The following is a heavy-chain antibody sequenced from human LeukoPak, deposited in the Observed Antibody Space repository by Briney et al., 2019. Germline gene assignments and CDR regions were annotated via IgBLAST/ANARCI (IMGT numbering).Heavy chain of an antibody. Sequence: NSSQTLSLTCTVSGGSISSGGYYWSWIRQHPGKGLEWIGYIYYSGSTYYNPSLKSRVTISVDTSKNQFSLKLSSVTAADTAVYYCARGQGDYGDYQDLPRPPGYWYFDLWGRGTLVTFSS. D-gene: IGHD4-17*01. V-gene: IGHV4-31*03. J-gene: IGHJ2*01. CDR3: ARGQGDYGDYQDLPRPPGYWYFDL. CDR1: GGSISSGGYY. CDR2: IYYSGST.